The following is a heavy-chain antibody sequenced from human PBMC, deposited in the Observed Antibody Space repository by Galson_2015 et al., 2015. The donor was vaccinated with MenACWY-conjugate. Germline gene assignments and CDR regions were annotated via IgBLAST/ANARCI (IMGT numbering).Heavy chain of an antibody. V-gene: IGHV1-3*01. CDR3: ATGAIGWAFDI. D-gene: IGHD6-19*01. CDR2: INVGTGNT. Sequence: SVKVSCKASGYTFTGYAMNWVRQAPGQRPKWMGWINVGTGNTRYAQDFEGRVTFTWDTSENTGYMALSSLRSEETAVYYCATGAIGWAFDIWGQGTQVTVSS. J-gene: IGHJ3*02. CDR1: GYTFTGYA.